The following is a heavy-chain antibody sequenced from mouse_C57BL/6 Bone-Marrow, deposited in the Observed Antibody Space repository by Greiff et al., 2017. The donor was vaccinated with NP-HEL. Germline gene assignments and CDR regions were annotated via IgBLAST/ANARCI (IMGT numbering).Heavy chain of an antibody. J-gene: IGHJ1*03. V-gene: IGHV1-18*01. D-gene: IGHD1-1*01. CDR3: ARKNYGSSFYWYFDV. CDR1: GYTFTDYN. CDR2: INPNNGGT. Sequence: VQLQQSGPELVKPGASVKIPCKASGYTFTDYNMDWVKQSHGKSLEWIGDINPNNGGTIYNQKFKGKATLTVDKSSSTAYMELRSLTSEDTAVYYCARKNYGSSFYWYFDVWGTGTTVTVSS.